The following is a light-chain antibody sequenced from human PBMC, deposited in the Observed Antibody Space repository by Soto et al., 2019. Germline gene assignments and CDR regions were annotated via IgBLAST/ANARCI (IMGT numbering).Light chain of an antibody. V-gene: IGKV3-20*01. J-gene: IGKJ2*01. CDR1: QSVSSSY. Sequence: EIVLTQSPGILSLSPGERVTLSCRASQSVSSSYLAWYQQKPGQAPRLLIYGASNRATGIPDRFSASGSKTDFTLTISRLEPEDFAVYYCQQYGSSPPYTFGQGTKLEIK. CDR2: GAS. CDR3: QQYGSSPPYT.